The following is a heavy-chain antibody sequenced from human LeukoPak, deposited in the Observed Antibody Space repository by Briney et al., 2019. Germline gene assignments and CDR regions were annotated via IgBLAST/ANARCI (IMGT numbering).Heavy chain of an antibody. CDR3: AKRLAGSGFDF. V-gene: IGHV3-23*01. D-gene: IGHD2-15*01. Sequence: GGSLRLSCAASGFTFSIYDMSWVRQAPGKGLEWVSTISGSGGGTYCADSVKGRFTISRDNSKNTLYLQMHSLRAEDTAVYYCAKRLAGSGFDFWGQGTLVTVSS. J-gene: IGHJ4*02. CDR1: GFTFSIYD. CDR2: ISGSGGGT.